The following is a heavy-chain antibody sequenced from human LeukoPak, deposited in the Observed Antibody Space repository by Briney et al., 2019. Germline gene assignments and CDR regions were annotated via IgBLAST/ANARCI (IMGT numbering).Heavy chain of an antibody. Sequence: GGSLRLSCAASGFTFSSYTMSWVRQAPGKGLEWVSTITTSDGNTYYADSVKGRFTVSRDNTKSSLYLQMNSLRVEDMAVYYCARGYCGGDCYGDWGQGTLVTVSS. D-gene: IGHD2-21*02. CDR1: GFTFSSYT. CDR2: ITTSDGNT. J-gene: IGHJ1*01. CDR3: ARGYCGGDCYGD. V-gene: IGHV3-23*01.